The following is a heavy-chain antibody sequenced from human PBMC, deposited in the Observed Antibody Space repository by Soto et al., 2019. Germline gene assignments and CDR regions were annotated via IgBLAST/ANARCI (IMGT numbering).Heavy chain of an antibody. CDR3: AHDWSIDY. CDR2: ISYDGSNK. J-gene: IGHJ4*02. CDR1: GFTFSSYG. V-gene: IGHV3-30*18. Sequence: GGSLRLSCAASGFTFSSYGMHWVRQAPGKGLEWVAVISYDGSNKYYADSVKGRFTISRDNSKNTLYLQMNSLRAEDTAVYYCAHDWSIDYWGQGTLVTVSS. D-gene: IGHD2-21*01.